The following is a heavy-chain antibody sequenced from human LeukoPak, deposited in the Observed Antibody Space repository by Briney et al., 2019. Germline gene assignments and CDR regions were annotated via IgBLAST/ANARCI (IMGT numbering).Heavy chain of an antibody. Sequence: GRSLGLSCAASGFTFSSYGMHWVRQAPGKGLEWVAVISYDGSNKYYADSVKGRFTISRDNSKNTLYLQMNSLRAEDTAVYYCAKSASGSYMFYFDFWGQGNLVTVSS. CDR1: GFTFSSYG. CDR2: ISYDGSNK. V-gene: IGHV3-30*18. D-gene: IGHD3-10*01. J-gene: IGHJ4*02. CDR3: AKSASGSYMFYFDF.